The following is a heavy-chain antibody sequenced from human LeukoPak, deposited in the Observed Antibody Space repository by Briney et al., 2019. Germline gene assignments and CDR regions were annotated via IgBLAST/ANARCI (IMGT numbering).Heavy chain of an antibody. V-gene: IGHV1-18*01. J-gene: IGHJ4*02. D-gene: IGHD1-7*01. CDR3: ARKLELRAALDY. CDR1: GYTFTSYG. CDR2: ISAYNGNT. Sequence: ASVKVSCKASGYTFTSYGISWVRQAPGQGLEWMGWISAYNGNTNYAQKLQGRATMTTDTSTSTAYMELRSLRSDDTAVYYRARKLELRAALDYWGQGTLVTVSS.